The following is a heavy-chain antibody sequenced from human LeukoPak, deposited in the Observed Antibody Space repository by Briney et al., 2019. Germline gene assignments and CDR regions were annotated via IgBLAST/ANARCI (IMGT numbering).Heavy chain of an antibody. V-gene: IGHV4-39*07. D-gene: IGHD3-10*01. J-gene: IGHJ4*02. CDR2: IYYSGST. CDR3: ARDRGMVRGGSVDY. Sequence: SETLSLTCTVSGGSISSSSYYWGWIRQPPGKGLEWIGSIYYSGSTYYNPSLKSRVTISVDTSKNQSSLKLSSVTAADTAVYYCARDRGMVRGGSVDYWGQGTLVTVSS. CDR1: GGSISSSSYY.